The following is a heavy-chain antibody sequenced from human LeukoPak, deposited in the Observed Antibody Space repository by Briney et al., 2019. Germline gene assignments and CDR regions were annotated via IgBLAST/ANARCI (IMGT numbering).Heavy chain of an antibody. CDR2: IYYSEGT. CDR1: GASISSRSYY. CDR3: ARGSMIVVAPLDY. V-gene: IGHV4-39*07. D-gene: IGHD3-22*01. Sequence: SETLSLTCTVSGASISSRSYYWGWIRQPPGKGLEWIGSIYYSEGTYYNPSLKSRVTISVDTSKNQFSLKLSSVTAADTAVYYCARGSMIVVAPLDYWGQGTLVTVSS. J-gene: IGHJ4*02.